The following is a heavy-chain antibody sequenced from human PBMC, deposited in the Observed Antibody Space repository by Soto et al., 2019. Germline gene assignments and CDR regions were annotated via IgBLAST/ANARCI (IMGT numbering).Heavy chain of an antibody. CDR3: ARGSPGRQGRNWFDP. Sequence: QVQLQQWGAGLLKPSETLSLTCAVYGGSFSGYYWSWIRQPPGKGLEWIGEINHSGSTNYNPSLKSRVTISVDTSKNQVSLKLSSVTAADTAVYYCARGSPGRQGRNWFDPWGQGTLVTVSS. V-gene: IGHV4-34*01. CDR2: INHSGST. CDR1: GGSFSGYY. J-gene: IGHJ5*02.